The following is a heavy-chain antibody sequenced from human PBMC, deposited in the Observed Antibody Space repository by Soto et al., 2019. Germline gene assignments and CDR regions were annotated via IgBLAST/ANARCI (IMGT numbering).Heavy chain of an antibody. V-gene: IGHV3-23*01. CDR3: AKVRTVTTSRLYYFDY. CDR2: ISGSGGST. CDR1: GFTFSSYA. D-gene: IGHD4-17*01. Sequence: EVQLLESGGGLVQPGGSLRLSCAASGFTFSSYAMSWVRQAPGKGLEWVSAISGSGGSTYYADSVKGRFTISRDNSKNTLYLQMNSLRAEDTAVYYCAKVRTVTTSRLYYFDYWGQGTLVTVSS. J-gene: IGHJ4*02.